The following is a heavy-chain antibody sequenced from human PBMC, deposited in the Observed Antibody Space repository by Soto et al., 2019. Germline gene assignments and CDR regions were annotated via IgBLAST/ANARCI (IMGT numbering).Heavy chain of an antibody. V-gene: IGHV4-4*07. Sequence: SETLSLTCTVSGCSLNNYDWSWIRQPAGKGLEWIGRIYTVGSTNYNPSLKSRVTMSIDTSKNQFSLRLTSVTAADTAVYYCARSPLTHSYAQFDSWGQGSLVTVS. CDR2: IYTVGST. CDR3: ARSPLTHSYAQFDS. J-gene: IGHJ4*02. D-gene: IGHD3-16*01. CDR1: GCSLNNYD.